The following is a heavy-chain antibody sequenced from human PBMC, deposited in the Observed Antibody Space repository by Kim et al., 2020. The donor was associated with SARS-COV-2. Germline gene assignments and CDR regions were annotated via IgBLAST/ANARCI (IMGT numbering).Heavy chain of an antibody. D-gene: IGHD3-10*01. Sequence: KSRVTISVDTSKNQFSLKLSSVTAADTAVYYCARATTSWFGEAPVDAFDIWGQGTMVTVSS. J-gene: IGHJ3*02. V-gene: IGHV4-59*01. CDR3: ARATTSWFGEAPVDAFDI.